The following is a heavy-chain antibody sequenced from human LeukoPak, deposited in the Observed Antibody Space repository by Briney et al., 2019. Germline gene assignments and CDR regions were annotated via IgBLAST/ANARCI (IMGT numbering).Heavy chain of an antibody. CDR2: FDPEDGEA. CDR1: GYTLTELS. V-gene: IGHV1-24*01. D-gene: IGHD2-2*01. Sequence: GASVKVSCKVSGYTLTELSMHWVRQAPGKGLEWMGGFDPEDGEAIYAQKFQGRVTMTEDTSTDTAYMELRSLRSDDTAVYYCARALGYCSSVSCYAEDYWGQGTLVTVSS. J-gene: IGHJ4*02. CDR3: ARALGYCSSVSCYAEDY.